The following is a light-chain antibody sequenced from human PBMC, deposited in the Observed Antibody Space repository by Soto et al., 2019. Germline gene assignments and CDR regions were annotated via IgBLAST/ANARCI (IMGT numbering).Light chain of an antibody. J-gene: IGKJ1*01. CDR1: QSVSSN. Sequence: EIVMTQSTATLSLSPGERATLSCRASQSVSSNLAWYQQKPGQAPRLLIYGASTRATGIPARFSGSGSVTEFTLTISSLQSEDFAVYYCQQYNNWPRTFGHGTKVEIK. CDR2: GAS. V-gene: IGKV3-15*01. CDR3: QQYNNWPRT.